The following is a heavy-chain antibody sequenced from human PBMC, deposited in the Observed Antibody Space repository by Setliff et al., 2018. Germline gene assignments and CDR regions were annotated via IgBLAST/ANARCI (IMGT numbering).Heavy chain of an antibody. CDR1: GYSFSDYW. D-gene: IGHD5-12*01. CDR3: ARHRVGNSGYAIPILDF. CDR2: IYPSNSNI. J-gene: IGHJ4*02. V-gene: IGHV5-51*01. Sequence: GESLKISCKASGYSFSDYWIAWVRQMPGKGLEWMGIIYPSNSNIKYSPSFEAQITFSVDKSITTAYLQWSSLKASDTAIYYCARHRVGNSGYAIPILDFWGQGALVTVSS.